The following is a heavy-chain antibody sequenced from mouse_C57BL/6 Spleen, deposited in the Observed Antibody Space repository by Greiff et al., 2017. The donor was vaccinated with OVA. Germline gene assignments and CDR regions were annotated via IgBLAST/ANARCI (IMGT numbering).Heavy chain of an antibody. J-gene: IGHJ2*01. CDR3: ARDYYGSRNLGY. Sequence: EVQLQQSGAELVRPGSSVKMSCKTSGYTFTSYGINWVKQRPGQGLEWIGSIYIGNGYTEYTEKFKGKATLTSDTSSSTAYMQLSSLTSEDSAIYFCARDYYGSRNLGYWGQGTTLTVSS. V-gene: IGHV1-58*01. CDR1: GYTFTSYG. D-gene: IGHD1-1*01. CDR2: IYIGNGYT.